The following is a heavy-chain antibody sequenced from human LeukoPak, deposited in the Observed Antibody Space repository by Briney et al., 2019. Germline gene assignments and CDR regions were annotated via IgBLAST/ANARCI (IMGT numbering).Heavy chain of an antibody. CDR3: AKGGHSSGWYDPYYYYYYMDV. D-gene: IGHD6-19*01. J-gene: IGHJ6*03. CDR1: GFTFSSYW. Sequence: GGSLRLSCAASGFTFSSYWMHWVRQAPGKGLVWVSRINSDGSSTSYADSVKGRFTISRDNAKNTLYLQMNSLRAEDTAVYYCAKGGHSSGWYDPYYYYYYMDVWGKGTTVTVSS. V-gene: IGHV3-74*01. CDR2: INSDGSST.